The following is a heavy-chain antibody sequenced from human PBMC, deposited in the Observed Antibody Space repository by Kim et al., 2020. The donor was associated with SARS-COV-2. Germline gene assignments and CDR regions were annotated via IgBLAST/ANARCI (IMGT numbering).Heavy chain of an antibody. CDR2: ISSSGSTI. D-gene: IGHD3-22*01. V-gene: IGHV3-11*01. J-gene: IGHJ4*02. Sequence: GGSLRLSCAASGFTFSDYYMSWIRQAPGKGLEWVSYISSSGSTIYYADSVKGRFTISRDNAKNSLYLQMNSLRAEDTAVYYCARARSYYYDSSGGWGPFDYWGQGTLVTVSS. CDR1: GFTFSDYY. CDR3: ARARSYYYDSSGGWGPFDY.